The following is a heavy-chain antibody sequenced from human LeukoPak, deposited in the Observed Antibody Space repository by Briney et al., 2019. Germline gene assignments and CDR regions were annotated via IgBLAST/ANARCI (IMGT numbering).Heavy chain of an antibody. J-gene: IGHJ4*02. CDR3: AKDLDYGDPFS. V-gene: IGHV3-21*04. D-gene: IGHD4-17*01. Sequence: GGSLRLSCAASGFSFSSYSMKWVRQAPGKGLEWVSSISSSSNYIYYADSVKGRFTISRDNSKNTLYLQMNSLRAEDTAVYYCAKDLDYGDPFSWGQGTLVTVSS. CDR1: GFSFSSYS. CDR2: ISSSSNYI.